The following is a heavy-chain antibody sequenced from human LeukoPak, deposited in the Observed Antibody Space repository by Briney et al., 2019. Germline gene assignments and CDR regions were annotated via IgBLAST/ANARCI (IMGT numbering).Heavy chain of an antibody. J-gene: IGHJ4*02. CDR3: ARHASRGIDY. CDR2: IYTSGST. D-gene: IGHD3-16*01. V-gene: IGHV4-4*09. CDR1: GGSISSYY. Sequence: SETLSLTCTVSGGSISSYYWSWIRQPPGKGLEWTGYIYTSGSTNYNPSLKSRVTISVDTSKNQFSLKLSSVTAADTAVYYCARHASRGIDYWGQGTLVTVSS.